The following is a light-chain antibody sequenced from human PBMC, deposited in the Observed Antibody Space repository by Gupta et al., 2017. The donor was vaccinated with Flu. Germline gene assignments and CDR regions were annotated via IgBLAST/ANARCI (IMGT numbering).Light chain of an antibody. J-gene: IGKJ3*01. CDR2: RTS. Sequence: QSPYTLSASVGDRVTISCRASQSISSWVAWDQQTPGRAPKLLIYRTSTLQTGFRSRFSGSGSGTEFTLTISSLQPDDFATYYCQQYNSFTFGPGTTVDLK. V-gene: IGKV1-5*03. CDR1: QSISSW. CDR3: QQYNSFT.